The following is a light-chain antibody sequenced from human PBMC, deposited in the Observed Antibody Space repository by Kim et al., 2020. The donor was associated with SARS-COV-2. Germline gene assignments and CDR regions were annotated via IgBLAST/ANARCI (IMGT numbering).Light chain of an antibody. J-gene: IGKJ4*01. CDR1: QSLSNY. Sequence: PGDTATLSGRASQSLSNYLAWYQQKPGQAPRLLIHDASKRAPGIPARFSGSGSGTDFTLTISSLESEDFAVYYCQQRSNWPLTFGGGTKLEI. V-gene: IGKV3-11*01. CDR2: DAS. CDR3: QQRSNWPLT.